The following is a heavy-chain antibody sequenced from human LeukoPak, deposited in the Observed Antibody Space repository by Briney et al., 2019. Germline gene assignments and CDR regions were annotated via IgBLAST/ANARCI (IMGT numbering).Heavy chain of an antibody. D-gene: IGHD2-2*02. V-gene: IGHV4-59*01. CDR2: IYYSGST. J-gene: IGHJ5*02. CDR1: GGSICGYY. CDR3: AKLGYCSSTSCYNVGGWFDP. Sequence: SETLSLTCTVSGGSICGYYWSWIRQPPGKGLEWIGYIYYSGSTNYNPSLKSRVTISVDTSKNQFSLKLSSVTAADTAVYYCAKLGYCSSTSCYNVGGWFDPWGQGTLVTVSS.